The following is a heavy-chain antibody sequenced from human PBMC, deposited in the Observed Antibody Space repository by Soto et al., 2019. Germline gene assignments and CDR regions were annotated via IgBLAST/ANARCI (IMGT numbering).Heavy chain of an antibody. CDR2: IIPIFGTA. CDR3: AREAEYCSSTSCYTRAGMDV. D-gene: IGHD2-2*02. CDR1: GGTFSSDA. Sequence: SVKVSCKASGGTFSSDAISWVRQAPGQGLEWMGGIIPIFGTANYAQKFQGRVTITADESTSTAYMELSSLRSEDTAVYYCAREAEYCSSTSCYTRAGMDVWGQGTTVTVSS. J-gene: IGHJ6*02. V-gene: IGHV1-69*13.